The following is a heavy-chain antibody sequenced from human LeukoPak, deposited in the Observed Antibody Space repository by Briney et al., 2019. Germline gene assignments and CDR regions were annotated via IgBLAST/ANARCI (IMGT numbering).Heavy chain of an antibody. D-gene: IGHD3-3*01. CDR3: ARYNYDFWSGYSKWFDP. J-gene: IGHJ5*02. CDR1: GGSISSYY. CDR2: IYYSGST. V-gene: IGHV4-59*01. Sequence: SETLSLTCTVSGGSISSYYWSWIRQPPGKGLEWIGYIYYSGSTNYNPSLKRRVTISVDTSKNQFSLKLSSVTAADTAVYYCARYNYDFWSGYSKWFDPWGQGTLVTVSS.